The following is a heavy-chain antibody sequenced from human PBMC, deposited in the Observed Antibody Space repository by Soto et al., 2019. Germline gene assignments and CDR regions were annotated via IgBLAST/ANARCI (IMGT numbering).Heavy chain of an antibody. CDR3: AREDSIIIPAVSDF. D-gene: IGHD2-2*01. CDR1: GFTFNNYG. CDR2: ISKSDYT. Sequence: GGSLRLSCTVSGFTFNNYGINWVRQAPGKGLEWVSSISKSDYTYYSDSVKGRFTISRDNAKNSVSLQMNTLRVEDTAVYYCAREDSIIIPAVSDFWGQGTLVTVS. J-gene: IGHJ4*02. V-gene: IGHV3-21*01.